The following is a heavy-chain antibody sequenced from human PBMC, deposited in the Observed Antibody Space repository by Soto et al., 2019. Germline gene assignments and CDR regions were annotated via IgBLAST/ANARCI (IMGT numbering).Heavy chain of an antibody. CDR1: GGSISSYY. J-gene: IGHJ6*02. Sequence: QVWLQESGPGLVKPSETLSLTCTVSGGSISSYYWSWIRQPPGKGLEWIGYMYNTGSTIYNPSLKSRVTISVDPSKNQFSLKLNSVTAADTAVYYCARALWGYCGAACYPLDVWGQGTTVTVSS. CDR3: ARALWGYCGAACYPLDV. CDR2: MYNTGST. D-gene: IGHD2-21*02. V-gene: IGHV4-59*01.